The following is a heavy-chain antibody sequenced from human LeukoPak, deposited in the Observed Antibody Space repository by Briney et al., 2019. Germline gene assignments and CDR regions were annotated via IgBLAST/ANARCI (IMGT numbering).Heavy chain of an antibody. CDR3: ARAPITIDAFDI. CDR2: IYYSGST. Sequence: SETLSLTCTVSGGSISSYYWSWIRQPPGKGLEWIGYIYYSGSTNYNPSLKSRVTISVDTSRNQFSLKLSSVTAADTAVYYCARAPITIDAFDIWGQGTMVTVSS. V-gene: IGHV4-59*01. CDR1: GGSISSYY. D-gene: IGHD3-10*01. J-gene: IGHJ3*02.